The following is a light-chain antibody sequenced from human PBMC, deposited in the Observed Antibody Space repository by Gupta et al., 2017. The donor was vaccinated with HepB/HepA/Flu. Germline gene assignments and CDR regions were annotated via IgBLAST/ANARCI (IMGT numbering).Light chain of an antibody. CDR3: SSYTSSSTLV. V-gene: IGLV2-14*01. CDR1: SSDVGGYNY. CDR2: DVS. Sequence: QSALTQPASVSGSPGQSITISCTGPSSDVGGYNYVSWYQQHPGKAPKLMIYDVSNRPSGVSKRFSGSKSGNTASLTISGLQAEDEADYYCSSYTSSSTLVFGGGTKLTVL. J-gene: IGLJ2*01.